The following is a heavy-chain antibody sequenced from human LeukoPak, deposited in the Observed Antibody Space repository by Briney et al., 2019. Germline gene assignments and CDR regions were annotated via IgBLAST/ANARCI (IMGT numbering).Heavy chain of an antibody. CDR3: ARTMLRYFDWLAPFDP. D-gene: IGHD3-9*01. CDR2: IWYDGSNK. V-gene: IGHV3-33*01. CDR1: GFTFGSYG. J-gene: IGHJ5*02. Sequence: GGSLRLSCAASGFTFGSYGMHWVRQAPGKGLEWETVIWYDGSNKYYADSVKGRFTISRDNSKNTLYLQMNSLRAEDTAVYYCARTMLRYFDWLAPFDPWGQGTLVTVSS.